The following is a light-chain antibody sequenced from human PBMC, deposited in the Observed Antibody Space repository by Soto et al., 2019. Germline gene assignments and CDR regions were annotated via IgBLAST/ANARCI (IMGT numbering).Light chain of an antibody. CDR1: SSNIGSNT. Sequence: QSVLTQPPSASGTPGQRVTISCSGSSSNIGSNTVNWYQQLPGTAPKLLIYSNNQRPSGVPDRFSGSKSGTSASLAITGLQVEDEADYYCQSFDSSIYNSGVFGGGTKVTVL. CDR2: SNN. J-gene: IGLJ2*01. CDR3: QSFDSSIYNSGV. V-gene: IGLV1-44*01.